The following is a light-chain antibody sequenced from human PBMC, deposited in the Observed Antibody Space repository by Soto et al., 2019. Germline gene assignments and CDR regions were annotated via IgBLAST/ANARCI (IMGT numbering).Light chain of an antibody. V-gene: IGKV1-33*01. Sequence: DIHMTQSPSSLSASVEDRVTITCQASQDISNHLNWYQQKPGKAPRLLIYDASNLETGVPSRFSGSGSGTDFTVTISSLQPEDIATYYCQQYDSFPITFGQGTRLEIK. CDR3: QQYDSFPIT. CDR2: DAS. CDR1: QDISNH. J-gene: IGKJ5*01.